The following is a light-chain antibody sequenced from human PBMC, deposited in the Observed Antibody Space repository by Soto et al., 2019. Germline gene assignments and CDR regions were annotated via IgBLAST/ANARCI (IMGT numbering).Light chain of an antibody. CDR3: SSYAGSNNFGV. J-gene: IGLJ1*01. Sequence: QSVLAQPPSASGSPGQSVTISCTGTSSDVGGYNYVSWYQQHPGKAPKLMIYGVSKRPSGVPDRFSGSKSGNTASLTVSGLQAEDEADYYCSSYAGSNNFGVFGTGTRSPS. V-gene: IGLV2-8*01. CDR1: SSDVGGYNY. CDR2: GVS.